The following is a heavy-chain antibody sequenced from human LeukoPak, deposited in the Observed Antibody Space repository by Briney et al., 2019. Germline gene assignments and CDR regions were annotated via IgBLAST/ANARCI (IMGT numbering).Heavy chain of an antibody. Sequence: SETLSLTCTVSGGSISSGDYYWRWIRQPPGKGLEWLGYIYYSGSTYYNPSLKSRVTISVDTSKNHFSLKLSSVTAADTAVYYCASGHYDFWSGYPFDYWGQGTLVTVSS. J-gene: IGHJ4*02. V-gene: IGHV4-30-4*08. CDR2: IYYSGST. CDR3: ASGHYDFWSGYPFDY. D-gene: IGHD3-3*01. CDR1: GGSISSGDYY.